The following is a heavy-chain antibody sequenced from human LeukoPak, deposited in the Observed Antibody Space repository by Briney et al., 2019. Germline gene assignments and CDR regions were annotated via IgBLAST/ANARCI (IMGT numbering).Heavy chain of an antibody. CDR3: APRWVNGSSQVG. CDR2: IRYDGSNK. Sequence: PGGSLRPSCAASGFTFSSYGMHWVRQAPGKGLEWVAFIRYDGSNKYYADSVKGRFTISRDNSKNTLYLQMNSLRAEDTAVYYCAPRWVNGSSQVGWGQGTLVTVSS. CDR1: GFTFSSYG. D-gene: IGHD6-13*01. J-gene: IGHJ4*02. V-gene: IGHV3-30*02.